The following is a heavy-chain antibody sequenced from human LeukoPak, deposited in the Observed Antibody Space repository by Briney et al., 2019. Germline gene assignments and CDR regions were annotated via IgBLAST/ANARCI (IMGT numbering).Heavy chain of an antibody. J-gene: IGHJ4*02. CDR3: ARGPLDSGYTYFDY. D-gene: IGHD5-18*01. V-gene: IGHV4-59*01. CDR2: FYYSGNT. Sequence: PSETLSLTCIVSGGSISSYYWSWIRQPPGKGLEWIGYFYYSGNTNSNPSLKSRVTISLDTSKNQFSLKLSSVTAADTAVYYCARGPLDSGYTYFDYWGQGTLVTVSS. CDR1: GGSISSYY.